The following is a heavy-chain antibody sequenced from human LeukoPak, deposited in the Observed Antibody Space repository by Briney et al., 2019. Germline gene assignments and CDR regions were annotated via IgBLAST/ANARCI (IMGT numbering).Heavy chain of an antibody. CDR3: ARVLRSYCSGRSCSSYGELFDY. Sequence: SDTLSLTCTVSGGSISSYYWSWIRQPAGKGLEWIGRIYTSGSTNYNPSLKSRVTMSVDTSKNQFSLKLSSVTAADTAVYYCARVLRSYCSGRSCSSYGELFDYWGQGTLVTVSS. D-gene: IGHD2-15*01. CDR2: IYTSGST. V-gene: IGHV4-4*07. CDR1: GGSISSYY. J-gene: IGHJ4*02.